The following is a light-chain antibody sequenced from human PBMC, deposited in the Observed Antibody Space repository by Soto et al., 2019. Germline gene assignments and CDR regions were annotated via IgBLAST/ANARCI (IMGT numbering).Light chain of an antibody. CDR2: DAS. CDR1: QSITTW. V-gene: IGKV1-5*01. CDR3: QPYKSYSTWT. Sequence: DIQMAQSPSTLSSSVGDRVIITCRASQSITTWLAWYQQKPGKAPKLLIYDASSLESGVPSRFSGSGSGTEFTLTISSLQPDDFATYYCQPYKSYSTWTFGQGTKVDIK. J-gene: IGKJ1*01.